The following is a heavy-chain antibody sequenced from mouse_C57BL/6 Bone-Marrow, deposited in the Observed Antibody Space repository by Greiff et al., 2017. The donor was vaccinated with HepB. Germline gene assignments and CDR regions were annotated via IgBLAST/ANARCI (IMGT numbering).Heavy chain of an antibody. CDR2: ISSGGSYT. CDR3: TRDLAPGGFAY. Sequence: EVKVEESGGGLVKPGGSLKLSCAASGFTFSSYTMSWVRQTPEKRLEWVATISSGGSYTYYPDSVKGRFTISRDNAKNTLYLQMSSLKSEDTAMYYCTRDLAPGGFAYWGQGTLVTVSA. CDR1: GFTFSSYT. V-gene: IGHV5-6-4*01. J-gene: IGHJ3*01.